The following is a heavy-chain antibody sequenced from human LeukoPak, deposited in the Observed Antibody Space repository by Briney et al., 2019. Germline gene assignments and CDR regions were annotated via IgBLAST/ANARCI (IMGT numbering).Heavy chain of an antibody. Sequence: VASVKVSCETSGYSFTDYYMHWVRQAPGQGLEWMGWINPNSGGTSSAQKFQGRVTMTRDTSISTVYMEVSWLTSDDTAIYYCARADRLHGGPYLIGPWGQETLVTVSS. J-gene: IGHJ5*02. CDR2: INPNSGGT. CDR1: GYSFTDYY. V-gene: IGHV1-2*02. CDR3: ARADRLHGGPYLIGP. D-gene: IGHD2-21*01.